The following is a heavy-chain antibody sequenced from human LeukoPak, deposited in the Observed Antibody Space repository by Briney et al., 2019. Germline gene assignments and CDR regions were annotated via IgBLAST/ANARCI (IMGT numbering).Heavy chain of an antibody. J-gene: IGHJ6*03. D-gene: IGHD5-18*01. V-gene: IGHV4-59*01. CDR1: GGSISSYY. CDR2: IYYSGST. Sequence: PSETLSLTCTVSGGSISSYYWSWIRQPPGKGLEWIGYIYYSGSTNFNPSLKSRVTISVDTSKNQFSLKLTSVTAADTAVYYCARTTEGGYTYGYFYYYYMDVWGKGTTVTISS. CDR3: ARTTEGGYTYGYFYYYYMDV.